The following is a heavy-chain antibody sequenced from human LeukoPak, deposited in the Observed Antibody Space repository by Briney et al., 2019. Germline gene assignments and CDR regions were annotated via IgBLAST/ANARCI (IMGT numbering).Heavy chain of an antibody. CDR1: GGSTTSNYY. Sequence: PSETLSLTCTVSGGSTTSNYYWVWIRQPAGKGLEWIGRIYVNGNTAYNPSLKGRVTMSIDTSKNLFSLKLGPVTAADTAVYYCARGASPGGVDVWGQGTTVTVSS. CDR2: IYVNGNT. V-gene: IGHV4-4*07. CDR3: ARGASPGGVDV. J-gene: IGHJ6*02.